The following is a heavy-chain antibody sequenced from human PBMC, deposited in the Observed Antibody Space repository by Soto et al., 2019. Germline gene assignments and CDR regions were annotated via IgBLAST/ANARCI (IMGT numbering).Heavy chain of an antibody. CDR3: ARGNNWNDIYYYYVMDG. CDR1: GYTFTGDD. D-gene: IGHD1-20*01. J-gene: IGHJ6*02. CDR2: INPNSGGT. Sequence: AAMELSCNASGYTFTGDDIHCVRPAPGQGLEWMGWINPNSGGTNYAQKFQGRVTMTRDTSISTAYMELSRLRSDDTAVYYCARGNNWNDIYYYYVMDGWGQGNTVIVS. V-gene: IGHV1-2*02.